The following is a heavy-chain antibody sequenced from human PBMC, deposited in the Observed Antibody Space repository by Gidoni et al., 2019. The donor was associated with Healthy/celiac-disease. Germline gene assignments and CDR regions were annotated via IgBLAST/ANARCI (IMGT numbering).Heavy chain of an antibody. CDR3: AKDSIVVVITLFDY. V-gene: IGHV3-23*01. CDR1: GFTFSSYD. D-gene: IGHD3-22*01. CDR2: MSGSGGST. J-gene: IGHJ4*02. Sequence: VQLLESGGGLVQPGGSLRLSCAASGFTFSSYDMRWVRPAQGKGLEWVSAMSGSGGSTYYADSVKGRFTISRDNSKNTLYLQMNSLRAEDTAVYYCAKDSIVVVITLFDYWGQGTLVTVSS.